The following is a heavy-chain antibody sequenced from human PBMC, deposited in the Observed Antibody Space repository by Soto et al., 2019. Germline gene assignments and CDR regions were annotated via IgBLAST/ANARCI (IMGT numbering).Heavy chain of an antibody. V-gene: IGHV1-46*01. Sequence: QVQLVQSGAEVKKPGASVKVSCRTSGYTFSRYYMHWVRQAPGQGLEWMGIINPSSGSPNSAQKFLGKLTVTRDKSTSTVYMELNGLTSEDTAMYYCARGVVVKVYEMGVHYYWGQGPLVTVSS. CDR3: ARGVVVKVYEMGVHYY. J-gene: IGHJ4*02. CDR2: INPSSGSP. D-gene: IGHD2-8*01. CDR1: GYTFSRYY.